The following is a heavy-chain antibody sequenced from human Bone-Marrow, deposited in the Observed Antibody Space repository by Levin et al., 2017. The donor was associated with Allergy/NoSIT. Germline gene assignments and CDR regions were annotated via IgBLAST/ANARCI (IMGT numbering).Heavy chain of an antibody. Sequence: GGSLRLSCAASGFSFDDFAMFWARQGPGKGLEWVSLITWDGSRTHYADSVKGRFTVSRDNGKKSLHLQMNSLKSEDSAFYYCGKASYFPYYFDSWGPGTLVSVSS. D-gene: IGHD2-21*01. CDR1: GFSFDDFA. V-gene: IGHV3-43*01. CDR2: ITWDGSRT. CDR3: GKASYFPYYFDS. J-gene: IGHJ4*02.